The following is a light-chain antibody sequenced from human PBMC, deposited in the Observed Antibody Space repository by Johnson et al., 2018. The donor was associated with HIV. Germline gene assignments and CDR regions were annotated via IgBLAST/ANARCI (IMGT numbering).Light chain of an antibody. CDR1: SSNIGNNY. J-gene: IGLJ1*01. CDR2: DNN. Sequence: QSALTQPPSVSAAPGQKVTISCSGSSSNIGNNYVSWYQQVPGAAPKLLIYDNNRRPSGIPDRFSGSKSGTSATLGITGLQTGDEADYYCGTWASSLNVYVFGTRTKVTVL. V-gene: IGLV1-51*01. CDR3: GTWASSLNVYV.